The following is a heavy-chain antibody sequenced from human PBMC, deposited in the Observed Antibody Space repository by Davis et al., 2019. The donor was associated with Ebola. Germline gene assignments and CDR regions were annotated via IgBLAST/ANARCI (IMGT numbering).Heavy chain of an antibody. V-gene: IGHV3-23*01. CDR1: GFTFSSYA. D-gene: IGHD3-16*01. Sequence: GESLKISCVASGFTFSSYAMSWVRQAPGKGLEWVSGISGSASSTNYADSVKGRFTISRDNSKNTLYLQMNSLGAEDTAVYYCARAPLFGPRPLFWYFDLWGRGTLVTVSS. J-gene: IGHJ2*01. CDR2: ISGSASST. CDR3: ARAPLFGPRPLFWYFDL.